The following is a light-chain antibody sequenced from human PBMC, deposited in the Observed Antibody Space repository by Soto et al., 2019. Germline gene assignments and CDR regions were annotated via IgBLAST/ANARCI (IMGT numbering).Light chain of an antibody. CDR1: QSISSW. CDR3: KKYNSYPWT. V-gene: IGKV1-5*01. J-gene: IGKJ1*01. Sequence: DSKMTQSPSTLSASVGDRVTITCRASQSISSWLAWYQQKPGKAPKLLIYDASSLESGVPSRFSGSGSGTEFTLTISSLQPDDFATYYCKKYNSYPWTFGQGTKVDIK. CDR2: DAS.